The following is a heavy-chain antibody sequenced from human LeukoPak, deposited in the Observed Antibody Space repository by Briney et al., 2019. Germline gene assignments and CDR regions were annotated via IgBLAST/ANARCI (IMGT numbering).Heavy chain of an antibody. CDR2: INQDGSEK. CDR3: ARNSGWSVDY. J-gene: IGHJ4*02. Sequence: GGSLRLSCAASGFTFSTYWMSWVRQAPGKGLEWVANINQDGSEKYYVDSMKGRFTISRDNAKNSLSLQMNSLRADDTAVYYCARNSGWSVDYWGQGALVTVSS. CDR1: GFTFSTYW. D-gene: IGHD6-19*01. V-gene: IGHV3-7*01.